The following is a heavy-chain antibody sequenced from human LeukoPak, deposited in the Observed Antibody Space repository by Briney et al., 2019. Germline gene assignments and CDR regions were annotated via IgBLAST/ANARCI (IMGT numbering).Heavy chain of an antibody. D-gene: IGHD2-2*01. J-gene: IGHJ4*02. Sequence: GGSLRLSCAASGFMFTSYWMSWVRQAPGKGLEWVANIKQDGSEKYYVDSVKGRFTISRDNAKNSLYLQMNSLRAEDTAVYYCARLKLLWSNYFDYWGQGTLVTVSS. V-gene: IGHV3-7*01. CDR2: IKQDGSEK. CDR3: ARLKLLWSNYFDY. CDR1: GFMFTSYW.